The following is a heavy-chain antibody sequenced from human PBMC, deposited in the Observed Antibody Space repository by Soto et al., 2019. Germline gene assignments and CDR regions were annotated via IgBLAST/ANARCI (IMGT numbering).Heavy chain of an antibody. CDR3: ATDSNYDVSNSF. CDR2: ILPVSAAP. D-gene: IGHD3-3*01. V-gene: IGHV1-69*13. Sequence: VKVSCKASGGTLNNYAINWVRQAPGQGLEWMGGILPVSAAPDYAQKFQGRVSITADHSTSTVYMDLSRLKSDDTAVYFCATDSNYDVSNSFWGQGTLVTVSS. CDR1: GGTLNNYA. J-gene: IGHJ4*02.